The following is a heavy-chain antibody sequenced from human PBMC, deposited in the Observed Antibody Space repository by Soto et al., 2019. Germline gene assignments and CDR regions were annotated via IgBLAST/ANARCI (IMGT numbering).Heavy chain of an antibody. D-gene: IGHD2-21*02. CDR3: ARQCGGDCYSVYYFDY. Sequence: HGESLKISCKGSGYSFTSYWIGWVRQMPGKGLEWMAIIYPGDSDTRYSPSFQGQVTISADKSISTAYLQWSSLKASDTAMYYCARQCGGDCYSVYYFDYWGQGTLVTVSS. CDR1: GYSFTSYW. J-gene: IGHJ4*02. CDR2: IYPGDSDT. V-gene: IGHV5-51*01.